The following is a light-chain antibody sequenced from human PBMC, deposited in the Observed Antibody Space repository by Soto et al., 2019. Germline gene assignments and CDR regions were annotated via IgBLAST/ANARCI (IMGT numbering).Light chain of an antibody. J-gene: IGKJ5*01. V-gene: IGKV1-5*01. CDR3: QQYDSYPIT. CDR1: QSITTF. CDR2: GTS. Sequence: IPMTQAPSTLSASLGDSVTIPCRASQSITTFLAWYQQKPGKAPQILIYGTSNLETGVPSRFSGSGSGTDYTLTISSLQPEDFATYYCQQYDSYPITFGEVRLLEVK.